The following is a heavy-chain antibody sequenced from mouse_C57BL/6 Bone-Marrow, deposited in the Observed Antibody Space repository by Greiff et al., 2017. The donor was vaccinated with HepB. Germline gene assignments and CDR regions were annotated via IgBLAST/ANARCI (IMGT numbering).Heavy chain of an antibody. D-gene: IGHD1-1*01. CDR3: ARDFITTVVENYFDY. CDR2: IDPSDSYT. V-gene: IGHV1-69*01. Sequence: VHVKQPGAELVMPGASVKLSCKASGYTFTSYWMHWVKQRPGQGLEWIGEIDPSDSYTNYNQKFKGKSTLTVDKSSSTAYMQRSSLTSEDSAVYYCARDFITTVVENYFDYWGQGTTLTVSS. J-gene: IGHJ2*01. CDR1: GYTFTSYW.